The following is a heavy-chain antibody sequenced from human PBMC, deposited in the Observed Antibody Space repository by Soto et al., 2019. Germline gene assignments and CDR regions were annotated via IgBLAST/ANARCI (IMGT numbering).Heavy chain of an antibody. CDR2: IYYSGST. CDR3: ARGGAADRAGYYYYGMDV. CDR1: GGSISSGDYY. V-gene: IGHV4-30-4*01. D-gene: IGHD1-26*01. J-gene: IGHJ6*02. Sequence: PSETLSLTCTVSGGSISSGDYYWSWIRQPPGKGLEWIGYIYYSGSTYYNPSLKSRVTISVDTSKNQFSLKLSSVTAADTAVYSFARGGAADRAGYYYYGMDVWGQGTTVTVSS.